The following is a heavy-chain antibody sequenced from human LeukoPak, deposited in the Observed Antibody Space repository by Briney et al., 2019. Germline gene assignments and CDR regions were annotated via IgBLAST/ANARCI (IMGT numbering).Heavy chain of an antibody. Sequence: SGGSLRLSCAASGFTFSDYYMSWVRQAPGKGLEWVANIKGDGSEKYYVDSVKGRFTISRDNAKNSLYLQMNSLRDEDTAVYYCARNDFDFDYWGQGTVVTVSS. CDR2: IKGDGSEK. J-gene: IGHJ4*02. D-gene: IGHD2-21*02. V-gene: IGHV3-7*02. CDR1: GFTFSDYY. CDR3: ARNDFDFDY.